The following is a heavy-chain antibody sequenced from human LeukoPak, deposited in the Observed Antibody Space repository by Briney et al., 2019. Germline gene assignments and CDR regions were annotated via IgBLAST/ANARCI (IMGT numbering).Heavy chain of an antibody. CDR1: GGTFSSYA. J-gene: IGHJ6*02. V-gene: IGHV1-69*13. D-gene: IGHD6-13*01. CDR3: ARPDSKAIAAEVNYYYGMDV. Sequence: SVKVSCKASGGTFSSYAISWVRQAPGQGLEWMGGIIPIFGTANYAQKFQGRVTITADESTSTAYMELSSLRSEDTAVYYCARPDSKAIAAEVNYYYGMDVWGQGTTVTVSS. CDR2: IIPIFGTA.